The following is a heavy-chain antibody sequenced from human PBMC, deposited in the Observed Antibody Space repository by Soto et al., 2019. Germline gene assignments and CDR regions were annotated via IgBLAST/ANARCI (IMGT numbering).Heavy chain of an antibody. CDR3: ARDGLTGYSDY. Sequence: ASVKVSCKASGYTFTGYYMHWVRQAPGQGLEWMGWINPNSGGTKYAQKFQGRVTITRDTSTSTAYMELSRLRSEDTAVYYCARDGLTGYSDYWGQGTLVTVSS. D-gene: IGHD3-9*01. J-gene: IGHJ4*02. CDR1: GYTFTGYY. V-gene: IGHV1-2*02. CDR2: INPNSGGT.